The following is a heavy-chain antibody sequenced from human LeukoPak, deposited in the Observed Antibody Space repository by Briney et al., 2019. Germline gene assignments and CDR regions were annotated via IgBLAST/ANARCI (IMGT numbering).Heavy chain of an antibody. CDR1: GGSISSSSYY. V-gene: IGHV4-61*05. CDR3: ARGRSTMLHGY. CDR2: IYTSGST. Sequence: SETLSLTCTVSGGSISSSSYYWGWFRQPPGKGLEWIGRIYTSGSTNYNPSLKSRVTMSVDTSKNQFSLKLSSVTAADTAVYYCARGRSTMLHGYWGQGTLVTVSS. J-gene: IGHJ4*02. D-gene: IGHD3-10*01.